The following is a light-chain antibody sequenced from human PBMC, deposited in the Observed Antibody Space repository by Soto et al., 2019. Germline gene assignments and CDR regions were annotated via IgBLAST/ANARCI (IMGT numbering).Light chain of an antibody. J-gene: IGKJ1*01. CDR3: QQYSHWPRT. CDR1: QSVSSA. V-gene: IGKV3-15*01. CDR2: YAS. Sequence: EVVMTQSPATLSVSPGERATLSYRASQSVSSALDWFQHKPGQAPRLLIYYASTRATGVPARFSGNGTGTEFTLTISSLQSEDFAVYYCQQYSHWPRTFGQGTKVEIK.